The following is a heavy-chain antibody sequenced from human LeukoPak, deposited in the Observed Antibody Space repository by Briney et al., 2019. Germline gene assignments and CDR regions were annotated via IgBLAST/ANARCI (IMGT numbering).Heavy chain of an antibody. CDR2: IRYDGSEK. CDR3: AKDHSGWYYY. D-gene: IGHD6-19*01. Sequence: GGSMRLSCAASGFTFSTYGMHWVRQAPGKGLEWVAFIRYDGSEKYSTDSVKGRFTISRDNSKNTLYLQMNSLRAEDTAVYYCAKDHSGWYYYWGQGTLVTVSS. CDR1: GFTFSTYG. J-gene: IGHJ4*02. V-gene: IGHV3-30*02.